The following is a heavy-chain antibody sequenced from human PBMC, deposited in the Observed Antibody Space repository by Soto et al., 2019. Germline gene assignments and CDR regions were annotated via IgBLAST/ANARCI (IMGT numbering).Heavy chain of an antibody. Sequence: GGSLRLSCAASAFTFSRYWMHWVRQAPGKGLVWVSRIDSYGSATSQVDSVEGRFTISRDNAKNTLYLQMYSLRAEDTAVYYCARGWVEGLSRQPPTDYWGQGTLVTVSS. V-gene: IGHV3-74*01. J-gene: IGHJ4*02. D-gene: IGHD3-3*01. CDR3: ARGWVEGLSRQPPTDY. CDR1: AFTFSRYW. CDR2: IDSYGSAT.